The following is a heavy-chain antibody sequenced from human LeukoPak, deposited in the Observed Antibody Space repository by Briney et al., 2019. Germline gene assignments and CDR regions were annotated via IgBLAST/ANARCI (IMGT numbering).Heavy chain of an antibody. CDR2: IYHSGST. CDR1: GGSISSGGYS. D-gene: IGHD2-15*01. CDR3: ARVQGDCSGGSCYVAGWFDP. V-gene: IGHV4-30-2*01. J-gene: IGHJ5*02. Sequence: PSQTLSLTCAVSGGSISSGGYSWSWIRQPPGKGLEWIGYIYHSGSTYYNPSLKSRVTISVDRSKNQFSLKLSSVTAADTAVYYCARVQGDCSGGSCYVAGWFDPWGQGTLVTVSS.